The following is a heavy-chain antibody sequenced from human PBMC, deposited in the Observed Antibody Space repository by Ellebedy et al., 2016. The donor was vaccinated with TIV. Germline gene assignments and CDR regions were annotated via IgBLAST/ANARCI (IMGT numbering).Heavy chain of an antibody. CDR2: ISYDGSRR. Sequence: GESLKISCAASGFTFSSHAMHWVRQAPGKGLEWVTFISYDGSRRYYADSVKGRFTISRDNSKNTLYLQMNSLRAEDTAVYYCPKGQRVVTAPFDYWGQGTLVTVSS. D-gene: IGHD2-21*02. V-gene: IGHV3-30-3*01. CDR1: GFTFSSHA. J-gene: IGHJ4*02. CDR3: PKGQRVVTAPFDY.